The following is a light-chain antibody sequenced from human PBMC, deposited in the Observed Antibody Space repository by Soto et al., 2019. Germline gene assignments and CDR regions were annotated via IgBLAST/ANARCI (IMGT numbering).Light chain of an antibody. J-gene: IGKJ3*01. V-gene: IGKV1-9*01. CDR2: AAS. CDR1: QDISDY. Sequence: DIQLTQSPSFLSASVGDRVTITCRASQDISDYLAWYQQRPGKAPKLLIYAASTLQSGVPSRFSGSGSGTEFTLTISSLQPEDFATYYCQQLNSYPLTFGPGTKVDIK. CDR3: QQLNSYPLT.